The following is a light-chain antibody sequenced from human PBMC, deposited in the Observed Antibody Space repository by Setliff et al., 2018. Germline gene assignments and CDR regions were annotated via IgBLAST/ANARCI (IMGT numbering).Light chain of an antibody. V-gene: IGLV2-11*01. Sequence: QSALTQPRPVSGSPGQSVTISCTGTSSDVGGYKYLSWYQHHPGKAPKLIIYDVTKRPSGVPDRFSGSKSGNTASLTISGLQAEDEADYYCCSYAGNYVFFVFGGGTKVTVL. CDR1: SSDVGGYKY. CDR2: DVT. J-gene: IGLJ1*01. CDR3: CSYAGNYVFFV.